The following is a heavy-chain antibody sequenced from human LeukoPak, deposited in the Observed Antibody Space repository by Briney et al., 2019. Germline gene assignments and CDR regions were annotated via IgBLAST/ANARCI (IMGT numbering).Heavy chain of an antibody. CDR3: ARGPSYNAPLDY. CDR2: IYYSAST. CDR1: GGSISSYY. V-gene: IGHV4-59*01. D-gene: IGHD1-20*01. J-gene: IGHJ4*02. Sequence: SETLSLTCTVSGGSISSYYWSWIRQPPGKGLEWIGFIYYSASTNYNPSLKSRVSMSVDTSKNQFSLKLSSVTAADTAVYYCARGPSYNAPLDYWGQGTLVTVSS.